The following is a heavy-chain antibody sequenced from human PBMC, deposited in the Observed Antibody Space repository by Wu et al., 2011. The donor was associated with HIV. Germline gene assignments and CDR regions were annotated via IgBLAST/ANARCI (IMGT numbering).Heavy chain of an antibody. J-gene: IGHJ3*02. CDR2: INPNSGGT. CDR3: ARAPRGSYAFDI. Sequence: GYYMHWVRQAPGQGLEWMGWINPNSGGTNYAQNFQGRVTMTRDTSISTAYMELSRLRSDDTAVYYCARAPRGSYAFDIWGQGTMVTVSS. CDR1: GYY. V-gene: IGHV1-2*02. D-gene: IGHD1-26*01.